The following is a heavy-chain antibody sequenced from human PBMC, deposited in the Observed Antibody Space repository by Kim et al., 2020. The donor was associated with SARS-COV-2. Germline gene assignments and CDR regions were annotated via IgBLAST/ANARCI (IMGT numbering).Heavy chain of an antibody. J-gene: IGHJ4*02. CDR3: ARELIYGSGSYYDF. D-gene: IGHD3-10*01. CDR1: GYSISSGYY. Sequence: SETLSRTCTVSGYSISSGYYWGWIRQPPGKGHEWIGSIYHSGSTYYNPSLKSRVTISVDTSKNQFSLKLSSVTAADTAVYYCARELIYGSGSYYDFWGQGTLVTVSS. V-gene: IGHV4-38-2*02. CDR2: IYHSGST.